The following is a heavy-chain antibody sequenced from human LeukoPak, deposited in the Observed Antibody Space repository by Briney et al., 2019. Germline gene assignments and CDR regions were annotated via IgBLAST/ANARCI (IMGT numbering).Heavy chain of an antibody. Sequence: PSETLSLTCSVSGGSINSSPYYWARIRQPPGKGLERVGSISHSGTTYYSPSLESRVTVSQDASENQFSLILTSLTVADTAVYYCARVDFPDAFDIWGQGTRVTVSS. V-gene: IGHV4-39*07. J-gene: IGHJ3*02. CDR1: GGSINSSPYY. CDR2: ISHSGTT. CDR3: ARVDFPDAFDI.